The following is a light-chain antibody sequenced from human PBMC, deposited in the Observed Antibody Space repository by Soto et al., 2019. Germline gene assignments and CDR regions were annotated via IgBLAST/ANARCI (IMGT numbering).Light chain of an antibody. Sequence: DIHMTQSPSALSASLGDRVTITCRASQDIKEYVAWYQQKPGKVPKLLSYAASYVHSGVPSRFSGSGSGTDFTLTISSLQPADVATYYCQNYYTVPCALGQGTKVELK. CDR2: AAS. J-gene: IGKJ1*01. CDR1: QDIKEY. CDR3: QNYYTVPCA. V-gene: IGKV1-27*01.